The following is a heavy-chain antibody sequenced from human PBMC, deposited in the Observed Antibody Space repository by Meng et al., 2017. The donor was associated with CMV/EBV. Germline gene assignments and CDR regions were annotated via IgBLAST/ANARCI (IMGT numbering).Heavy chain of an antibody. J-gene: IGHJ3*02. Sequence: GESLKISCAASGFTVSSNYMSWVRQAPGKGPEWVSVIYSGGSTYYADSVKGRFTISRDNSKNTLYLQMNSLRAEDTAVYYCASSGPSSMRDIVVVPAAKRGAFDIWGQGTMVTVSS. D-gene: IGHD2-2*01. CDR2: IYSGGST. CDR3: ASSGPSSMRDIVVVPAAKRGAFDI. CDR1: GFTVSSNY. V-gene: IGHV3-53*01.